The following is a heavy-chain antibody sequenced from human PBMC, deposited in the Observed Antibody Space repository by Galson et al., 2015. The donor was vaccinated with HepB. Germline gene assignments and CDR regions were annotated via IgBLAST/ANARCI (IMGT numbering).Heavy chain of an antibody. V-gene: IGHV3-15*01. CDR3: ATGGHYFGA. CDR1: EFSMSDAW. D-gene: IGHD4/OR15-4a*01. CDR2: IKRKSEGGTT. J-gene: IGHJ4*02. Sequence: SLRLSCAGSEFSMSDAWMSWVRQAPGRGLEWIGRIKRKSEGGTTEYGAPLKGRVSISRDESQNTLYLLMNGLETEDTAIYHCATGGHYFGARGQGTLVTVSS.